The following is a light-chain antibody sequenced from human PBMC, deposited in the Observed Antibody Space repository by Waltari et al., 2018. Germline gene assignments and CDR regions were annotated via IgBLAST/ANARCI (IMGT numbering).Light chain of an antibody. CDR1: NIRRKK. V-gene: IGLV3-9*01. J-gene: IGLJ2*01. Sequence: SYELTQPLSVSVALGQTARITCGGNNIRRKKVHWYQQKPGQAPVLVIYRDSNRPSGIPERFSGSNSGNTAILTISRAQAGDEADYYCQVWDSSVVFGGGTKLTVL. CDR3: QVWDSSVV. CDR2: RDS.